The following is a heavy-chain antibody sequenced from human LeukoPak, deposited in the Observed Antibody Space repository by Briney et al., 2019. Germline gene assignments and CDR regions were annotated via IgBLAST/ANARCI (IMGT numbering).Heavy chain of an antibody. D-gene: IGHD2-2*01. CDR3: ARVRSSTSWYDVFDI. CDR2: IKQDGSEK. J-gene: IGHJ3*02. CDR1: GFTFSSYW. Sequence: GGSLRLSCAASGFTFSSYWMSWVRQAPGKGLEWVANIKQDGSEKYYVDSVKGRFTISRDNAKNSLYLQMNSLRAEDTAVYYCARVRSSTSWYDVFDIWGKGKMATV. V-gene: IGHV3-7*01.